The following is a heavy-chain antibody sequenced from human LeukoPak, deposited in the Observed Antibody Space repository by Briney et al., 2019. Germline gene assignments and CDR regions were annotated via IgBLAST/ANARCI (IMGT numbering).Heavy chain of an antibody. Sequence: GGSLRLSCAASGFTFSSYWMHWVRQAPGKGLVWVSRINSDGSNTNYADSVKGRFTLSRNNAKNTLYLQMNSLRAEDTAVYYCARDSGYDDHAFDIWGQGTTVTVSS. CDR2: INSDGSNT. CDR1: GFTFSSYW. V-gene: IGHV3-74*01. CDR3: ARDSGYDDHAFDI. J-gene: IGHJ3*02. D-gene: IGHD5-12*01.